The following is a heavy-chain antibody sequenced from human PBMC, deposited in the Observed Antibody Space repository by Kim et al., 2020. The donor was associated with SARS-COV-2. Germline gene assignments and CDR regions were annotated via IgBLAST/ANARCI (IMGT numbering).Heavy chain of an antibody. CDR2: IYYSGST. V-gene: IGHV4-39*01. J-gene: IGHJ4*02. D-gene: IGHD6-19*01. CDR3: ARPGPVAGSFDY. CDR1: GGSISSSSYY. Sequence: SETLSLTCTVSGGSISSSSYYWGWIRQPPGKGLEWIGSIYYSGSTYYNPSLKSRVTISVDTSKNQFSLKLSSVTAADTAVYYCARPGPVAGSFDYWGQGTLVTVSS.